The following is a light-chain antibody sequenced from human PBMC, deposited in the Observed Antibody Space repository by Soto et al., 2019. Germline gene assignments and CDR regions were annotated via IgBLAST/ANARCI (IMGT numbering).Light chain of an antibody. V-gene: IGLV2-14*01. CDR3: SLFTSTSTHV. J-gene: IGLJ3*02. CDR1: SSDVGGYNY. CDR2: EVS. Sequence: QSALTQPASVSGSPGQSITISCTGTSSDVGGYNYVSWYHQHPGKAPKLMIYEVSNRPSGVSNRFSGSKSGNTASLTISRLQAEGEAAYFSSLFTSTSTHVFGGGTKLT.